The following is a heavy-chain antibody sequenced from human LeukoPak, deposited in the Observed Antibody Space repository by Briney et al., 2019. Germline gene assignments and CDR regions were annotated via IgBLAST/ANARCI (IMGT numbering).Heavy chain of an antibody. D-gene: IGHD3/OR15-3a*01. V-gene: IGHV3-30-3*01. CDR3: AKDGWVTIFGLPLDSYMDV. J-gene: IGHJ6*03. CDR1: GFTFSSYA. CDR2: ISYVGSNQ. Sequence: PGGSLRLSCAASGFTFSSYAMHWVRQAPGKGLEWVAVISYVGSNQYYTDSVKGRFTISRDNSKNTLYLQMNSLRAEDTAVYYCAKDGWVTIFGLPLDSYMDVWGKGTTVTVSS.